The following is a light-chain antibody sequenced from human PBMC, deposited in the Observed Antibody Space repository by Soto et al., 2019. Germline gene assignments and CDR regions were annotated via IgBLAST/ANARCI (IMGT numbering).Light chain of an antibody. CDR1: SSNIGNNA. J-gene: IGLJ2*01. CDR3: AAWDDSLGMV. CDR2: YDD. Sequence: QSVLTQPPSVSEAPRQRVTISCSGSSSNIGNNAVNWYQQLPGKAPKLLIYYDDLLPSGVSDRFSGSKSGTSASLAISGLQSEDEADYYCAAWDDSLGMVFGGGTKVTVL. V-gene: IGLV1-36*01.